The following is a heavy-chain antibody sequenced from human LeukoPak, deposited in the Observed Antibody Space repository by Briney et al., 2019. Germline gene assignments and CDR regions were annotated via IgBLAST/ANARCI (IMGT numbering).Heavy chain of an antibody. CDR3: ARPDGDYGDS. CDR1: GFTFSSYA. J-gene: IGHJ4*02. Sequence: PGGSLRLSCVVSGFTFSSYAMSWVRQAPGKGLEWVSGISGSGGSTYYADSVKGRFTISRDNSKNTLYLQMNSLRAEDTAVYYCARPDGDYGDSWGQGTLVAVSS. D-gene: IGHD4-17*01. V-gene: IGHV3-23*01. CDR2: ISGSGGST.